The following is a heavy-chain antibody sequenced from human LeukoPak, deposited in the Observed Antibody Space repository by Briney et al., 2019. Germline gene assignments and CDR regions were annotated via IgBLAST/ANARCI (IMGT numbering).Heavy chain of an antibody. CDR1: GGSISSYY. D-gene: IGHD6-13*01. Sequence: PSETLSLTCTVSGGSISSYYWSWIRQPPGKGLEWIGYIYYSGSTNYNPSLKSRVTISVDTPKNQFSLKLSSVTAADTAVYYCAREGGISGSSWYDWLPGYWGQGTLVTVSS. V-gene: IGHV4-59*01. J-gene: IGHJ4*02. CDR3: AREGGISGSSWYDWLPGY. CDR2: IYYSGST.